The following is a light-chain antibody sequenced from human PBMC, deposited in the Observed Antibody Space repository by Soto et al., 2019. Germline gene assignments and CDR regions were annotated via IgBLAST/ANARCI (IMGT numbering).Light chain of an antibody. J-gene: IGKJ5*01. V-gene: IGKV1-33*01. CDR3: QQYENLPT. CDR1: QNINNY. Sequence: EIHMTPSPSSLSASVVAIVTITFQASQNINNYLNWYQQKPGRAPKLLIYDASNLEAGVPSRFRGSGSGTDFTFTISRLQPEDIATYYCQQYENLPTFGQGTRLEIK. CDR2: DAS.